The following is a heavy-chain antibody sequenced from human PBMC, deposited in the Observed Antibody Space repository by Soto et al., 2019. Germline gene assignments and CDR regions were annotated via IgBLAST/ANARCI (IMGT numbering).Heavy chain of an antibody. V-gene: IGHV3-30*03. Sequence: GGSLRLACAASGFTFSHYCIHWVRQAPGKGLEWLAVISYDGSNKHYADSVKGRFTVSRDNSKNTLYLQMNSLRAEDTAVYFCARYSGKYQGPIDYWGQGTLVTVSS. CDR3: ARYSGKYQGPIDY. J-gene: IGHJ4*02. D-gene: IGHD2-2*01. CDR2: ISYDGSNK. CDR1: GFTFSHYC.